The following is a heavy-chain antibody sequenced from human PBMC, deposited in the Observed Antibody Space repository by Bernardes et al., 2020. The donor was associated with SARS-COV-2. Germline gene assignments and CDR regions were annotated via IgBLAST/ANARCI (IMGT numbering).Heavy chain of an antibody. CDR2: IWYDGNNK. J-gene: IGHJ6*02. D-gene: IGHD3-9*01. CDR3: ARDQGDTLTGYATGMDV. CDR1: GFTLIRYG. Sequence: GRSLRLFCAASGFTLIRYGMHWVRQAPGKGLEWVAVIWYDGNNKYYADSVKGRFTISRDNSKNMLYLQMNSLRAEDTAVYYCARDQGDTLTGYATGMDVWGQGTTVTVSS. V-gene: IGHV3-33*01.